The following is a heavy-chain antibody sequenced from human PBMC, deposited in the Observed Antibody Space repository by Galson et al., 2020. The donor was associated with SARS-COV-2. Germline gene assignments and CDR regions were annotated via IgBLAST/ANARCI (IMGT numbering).Heavy chain of an antibody. D-gene: IGHD3-10*01. CDR1: GFTFSTYG. CDR2: IWYDGSNK. J-gene: IGHJ3*02. CDR3: ARGSSSHAFDI. V-gene: IGHV3-33*01. Sequence: TGGSLRLSCEASGFTFSTYGMDWVHQAPGKGLEWVAVIWYDGSNKYYADSVKGRFTISRDNSKNTLYLQMNSLRADDTAVYYCARGSSSHAFDIWGQGTMVTVSS.